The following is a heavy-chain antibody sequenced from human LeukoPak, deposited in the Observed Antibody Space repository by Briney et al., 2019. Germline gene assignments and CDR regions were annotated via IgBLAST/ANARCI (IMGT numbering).Heavy chain of an antibody. CDR2: IKQDESEK. Sequence: PGGSLRLSCAASGFTFSSYWMSWVRQAPGSGLEWVANIKQDESEKYYVDSVKGRFTISRDNAKKSLYLQMNSLRAEDTAMYYCARTTNYDSSRYHYYFDYWGQGTLVTVSS. CDR1: GFTFSSYW. D-gene: IGHD3-22*01. J-gene: IGHJ4*02. CDR3: ARTTNYDSSRYHYYFDY. V-gene: IGHV3-7*03.